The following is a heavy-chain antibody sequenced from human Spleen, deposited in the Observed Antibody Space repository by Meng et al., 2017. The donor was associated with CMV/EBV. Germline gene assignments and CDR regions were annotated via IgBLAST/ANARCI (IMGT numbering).Heavy chain of an antibody. Sequence: GESLKISCAASGFTFSGYGMNWVRQAPGKGLEWVSSITNENDIYYADSLKGRFTISRDNAKSSLYLHMKSLRAEDTAVYYCARLIPRPLYYFDYWGQGTLVTVSS. CDR2: ITNENDI. J-gene: IGHJ4*02. D-gene: IGHD2-21*01. V-gene: IGHV3-21*06. CDR1: GFTFSGYG. CDR3: ARLIPRPLYYFDY.